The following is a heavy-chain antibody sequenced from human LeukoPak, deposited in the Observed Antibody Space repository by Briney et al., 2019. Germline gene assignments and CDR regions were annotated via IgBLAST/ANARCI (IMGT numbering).Heavy chain of an antibody. Sequence: ASVKVSCKASGYTFTGYYMHWVRQAPGQGLEWMGRINPNSGGTNYAQKFQGRVTMTRDTSISTAYMELSRLRSDDTAVYYCVRDFGLSVFYYYGMDVWGQGTTVTVSS. J-gene: IGHJ6*02. V-gene: IGHV1-2*06. D-gene: IGHD3-3*01. CDR3: VRDFGLSVFYYYGMDV. CDR2: INPNSGGT. CDR1: GYTFTGYY.